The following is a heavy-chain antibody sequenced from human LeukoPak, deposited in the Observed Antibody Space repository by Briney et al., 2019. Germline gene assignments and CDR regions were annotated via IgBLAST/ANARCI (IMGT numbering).Heavy chain of an antibody. CDR2: INPNSGGT. J-gene: IGHJ4*02. Sequence: ASVKVSCKASGGTFSSYAISWVRQAPGQGLEWMGWINPNSGGTNYAQKFQGRVTMTRDTSISTAYMELSRLRSDDTAVYYCARDQPMKVYDFWSGYPLYYFDYWGQGTLVTVSS. D-gene: IGHD3-3*01. CDR1: GGTFSSYA. CDR3: ARDQPMKVYDFWSGYPLYYFDY. V-gene: IGHV1-2*02.